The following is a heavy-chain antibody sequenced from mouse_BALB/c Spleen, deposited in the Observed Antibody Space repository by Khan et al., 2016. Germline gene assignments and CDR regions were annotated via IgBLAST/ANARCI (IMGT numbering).Heavy chain of an antibody. CDR2: INTYTGEP. CDR3: ASEGLRRTGYAMDY. CDR1: GYTFTNYG. D-gene: IGHD2-4*01. V-gene: IGHV9-3-1*01. J-gene: IGHJ4*01. Sequence: QIQLVQSGPELKKPGETVKISCKASGYTFTNYGMNWVKQAPGKGLKWMGWINTYTGEPTYADDFKGRFAFSLETSASTAYLQINNLKNEDTATYICASEGLRRTGYAMDYWGQGTSVTVSA.